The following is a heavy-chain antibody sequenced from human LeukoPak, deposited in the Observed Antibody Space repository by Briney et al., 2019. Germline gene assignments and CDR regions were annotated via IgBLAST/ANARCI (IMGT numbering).Heavy chain of an antibody. CDR2: ISSSSSYR. V-gene: IGHV3-21*01. D-gene: IGHD3-16*01. CDR3: MSYAGRSDDY. Sequence: PGGSLILSCAASGFTFSRYSMNWVRQAPGKGLEWVSSISSSSSYRYYADSVKGRFTISRDNAKNSLHLQMNSLRAEDTAVYYCMSYAGRSDDYWGQGTLVTVSS. J-gene: IGHJ4*02. CDR1: GFTFSRYS.